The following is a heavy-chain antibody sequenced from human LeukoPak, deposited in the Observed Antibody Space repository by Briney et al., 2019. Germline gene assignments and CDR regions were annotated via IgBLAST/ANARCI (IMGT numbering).Heavy chain of an antibody. Sequence: PSETLSLTCTVSGGSISSTTYYWDWIRQPPGKGLEWIGTIYYSGSTYYNPSLKSRVTISVDTSKNQFSLKLSSVTAADTAVYYCAREVEGVNYGDYDSHWYFDLWGRGTLVTVSS. CDR1: GGSISSTTYY. D-gene: IGHD4-17*01. CDR2: IYYSGST. J-gene: IGHJ2*01. CDR3: AREVEGVNYGDYDSHWYFDL. V-gene: IGHV4-39*07.